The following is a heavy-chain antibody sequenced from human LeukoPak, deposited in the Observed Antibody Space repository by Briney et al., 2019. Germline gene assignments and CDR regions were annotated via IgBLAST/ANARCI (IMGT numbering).Heavy chain of an antibody. CDR3: AKAAVASWYFDL. CDR1: GFTVSSNY. CDR2: IYSGGST. D-gene: IGHD2-21*01. Sequence: GGSLRLSCAASGFTVSSNYMSWVRQAPGKGLEWVSVIYSGGSTYYADSVKGRFTISRDNSKNTLYLQMNSLRAEDTAVYYCAKAAVASWYFDLWGRGTLVTVSS. V-gene: IGHV3-53*01. J-gene: IGHJ2*01.